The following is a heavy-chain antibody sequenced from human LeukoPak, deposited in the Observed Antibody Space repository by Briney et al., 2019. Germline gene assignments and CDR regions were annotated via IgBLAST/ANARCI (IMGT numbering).Heavy chain of an antibody. V-gene: IGHV4-39*01. CDR2: IYYSGST. CDR1: GGSISSSSYS. J-gene: IGHJ4*02. CDR3: ARQNNYDFWSGYYTGYFDY. D-gene: IGHD3-3*01. Sequence: SETLSLTCTVSGGSISSSSYSWGWIRQPPGKGLEWIGSIYYSGSTYYNPSLKSRVTISVDTSKNQFSLKLSSVTAADTAVYYCARQNNYDFWSGYYTGYFDYWGQGTLVTVSS.